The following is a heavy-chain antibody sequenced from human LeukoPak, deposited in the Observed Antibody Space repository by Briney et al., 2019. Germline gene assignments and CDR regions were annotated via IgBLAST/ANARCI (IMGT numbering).Heavy chain of an antibody. Sequence: ASVKVSCKASGYTFTSYDIDWVRQATGQGLEWMGWMNPKSGDAGYADKFRGRVAITRDTSINTAYLELSALTSDDTAVYYCARGPFGNCGGGPCHFRDIDNWYDPWGQGTLVTVSS. CDR2: MNPKSGDA. CDR3: ARGPFGNCGGGPCHFRDIDNWYDP. J-gene: IGHJ5*02. D-gene: IGHD2-21*01. CDR1: GYTFTSYD. V-gene: IGHV1-8*03.